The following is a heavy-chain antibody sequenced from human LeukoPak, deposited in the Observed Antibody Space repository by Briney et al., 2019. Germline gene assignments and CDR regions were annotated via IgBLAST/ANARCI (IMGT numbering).Heavy chain of an antibody. Sequence: GGSLRLSCAASGFTVSSNEMSWVRQAPGKGLEWVSSISSGGGSTYYADSRKGRFTISRDNSKNTLHLQMNSLRAEDTAVYYCARDFEELLWFGELFDYWGQGTLVTVSS. CDR1: GFTVSSNE. CDR2: ISSGGGST. CDR3: ARDFEELLWFGELFDY. D-gene: IGHD3-10*01. J-gene: IGHJ4*02. V-gene: IGHV3-38-3*01.